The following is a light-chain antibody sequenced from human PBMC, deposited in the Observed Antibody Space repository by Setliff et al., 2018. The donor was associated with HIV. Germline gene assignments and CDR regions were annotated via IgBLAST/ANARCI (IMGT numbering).Light chain of an antibody. CDR3: TSYTRNTTYV. Sequence: QSALAQPASVSGSPGQSITISCTGTSSDVGGFDYVSWCQQHPGKAPKLMIYDVTNRPSGVSNRFSASKSGNTASLTISGLQAEDEADYYCTSYTRNTTYVFGTGTKVTV. J-gene: IGLJ1*01. CDR1: SSDVGGFDY. CDR2: DVT. V-gene: IGLV2-14*03.